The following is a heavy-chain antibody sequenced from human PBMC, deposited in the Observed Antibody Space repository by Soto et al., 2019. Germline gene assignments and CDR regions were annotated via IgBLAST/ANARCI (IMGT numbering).Heavy chain of an antibody. D-gene: IGHD6-19*01. CDR1: GFTFSNYA. Sequence: VQLLESGGGLVQPGGSLRLSCAVSGFTFSNYAMSWVRQAPGKGLEWVSGISGSGGSTYYGDSVKGRFTISRDNSKTTLSLQINSLSPEDTAVYYCAKGSGQWLGSWFDHWGQGTLATVSS. CDR3: AKGSGQWLGSWFDH. CDR2: ISGSGGST. V-gene: IGHV3-23*01. J-gene: IGHJ5*02.